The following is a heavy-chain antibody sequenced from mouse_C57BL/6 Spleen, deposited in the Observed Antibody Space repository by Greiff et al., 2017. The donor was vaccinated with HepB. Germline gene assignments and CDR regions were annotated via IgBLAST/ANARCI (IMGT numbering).Heavy chain of an antibody. D-gene: IGHD6-1*01. V-gene: IGHV1-15*01. CDR3: TSDRTFYCAMDY. J-gene: IGHJ4*01. CDR1: GYTFTDYE. Sequence: QVQLQQSGAELVRPGASVTLSCKASGYTFTDYEMHWVKQTPVHGLEWIGGLDPETGVTAYNQKFKGKAILTADKSYSTDYMERRNLTSKDSAVYYCTSDRTFYCAMDYWGQGTSVTVSS. CDR2: LDPETGVT.